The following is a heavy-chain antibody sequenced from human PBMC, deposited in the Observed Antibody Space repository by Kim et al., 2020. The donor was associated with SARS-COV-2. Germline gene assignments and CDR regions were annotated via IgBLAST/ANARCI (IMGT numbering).Heavy chain of an antibody. CDR3: AHLGGPFFDY. J-gene: IGHJ4*02. V-gene: IGHV2-5*01. D-gene: IGHD3-10*01. CDR2: DK. Sequence: DKRYTPSLKSRLTITKDTSKNQVVLTMTNMDPVDTATYYCAHLGGPFFDYWGQGTLVTVSS.